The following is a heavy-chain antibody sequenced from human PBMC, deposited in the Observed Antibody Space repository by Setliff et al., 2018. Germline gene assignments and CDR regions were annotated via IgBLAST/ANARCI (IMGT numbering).Heavy chain of an antibody. CDR1: GGSFDTYY. J-gene: IGHJ3*02. D-gene: IGHD1-1*01. V-gene: IGHV4-34*01. Sequence: SETLSLTCNVYGGSFDTYYWSWIRQPPGKGLEWFGEVNHSGSGDYNPSFKGRVTISVDTSKKRFSLTLTSVTAADTALYYCRQAVVGRDVFDIWGQGTVVTVS. CDR2: VNHSGSG. CDR3: RQAVVGRDVFDI.